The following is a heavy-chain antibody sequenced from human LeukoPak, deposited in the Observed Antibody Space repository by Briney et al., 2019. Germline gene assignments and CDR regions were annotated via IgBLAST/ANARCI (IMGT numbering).Heavy chain of an antibody. D-gene: IGHD5-24*01. Sequence: GGSLRLSCTASEFTVSRNYMLWVRQAPGKGLEWVSLIFSNGDIHYADSVKGRFTISRDTSKNTVSLQMNSLRVEDTAMYYCTRDQMNYWGQGTLVTVSS. CDR2: IFSNGDI. CDR1: EFTVSRNY. CDR3: TRDQMNY. J-gene: IGHJ4*02. V-gene: IGHV3-53*01.